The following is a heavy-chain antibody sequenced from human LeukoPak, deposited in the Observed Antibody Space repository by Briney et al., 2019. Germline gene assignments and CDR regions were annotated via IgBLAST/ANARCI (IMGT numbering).Heavy chain of an antibody. V-gene: IGHV1-46*01. CDR3: ARDSTNSIAAAGTTSYGMDV. J-gene: IGHJ6*02. CDR1: GYTFTSYS. CDR2: INPSGGST. D-gene: IGHD6-13*01. Sequence: ASVKVSCRASGYTFTSYSMHWVRQAPGQGLEWMGIINPSGGSTSYAQKFQGRVTMTRDTSTSTVYMELSSLRSEDTAVYYCARDSTNSIAAAGTTSYGMDVWGQGTTVTVSS.